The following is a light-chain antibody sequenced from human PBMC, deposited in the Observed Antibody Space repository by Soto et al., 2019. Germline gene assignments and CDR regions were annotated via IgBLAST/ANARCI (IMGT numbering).Light chain of an antibody. J-gene: IGKJ5*01. V-gene: IGKV3D-20*02. CDR2: GTS. CDR1: QSVTSSS. Sequence: EIVLTQSPGTLSLSPGERAILSCRASQSVTSSSLAWYQQRPGRAPRLLISGTSIRATGIPDTFSGSGSGTDFTLTISSLEPEDFAVYYCQQRSNWPPITFGQGTRLEIK. CDR3: QQRSNWPPIT.